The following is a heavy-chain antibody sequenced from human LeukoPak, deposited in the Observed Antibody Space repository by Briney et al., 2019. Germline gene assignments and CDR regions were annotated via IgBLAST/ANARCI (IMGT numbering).Heavy chain of an antibody. CDR3: ARDNTVMVTDY. CDR1: GGSISSGGFY. V-gene: IGHV4-61*02. Sequence: SETLSLTCTVSGGSISSGGFYWSWIRQPAGKGLEWIRRIYTPGSTNYNPSLKSRVTISVDTSKNQFSLKLSSVTAADTAVYYCARDNTVMVTDYWGQGTLVTVSS. J-gene: IGHJ4*02. D-gene: IGHD5-18*01. CDR2: IYTPGST.